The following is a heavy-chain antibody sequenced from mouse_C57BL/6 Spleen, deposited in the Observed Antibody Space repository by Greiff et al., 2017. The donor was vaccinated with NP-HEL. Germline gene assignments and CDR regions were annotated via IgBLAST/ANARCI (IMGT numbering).Heavy chain of an antibody. CDR3: ARGLNWDVGFAY. D-gene: IGHD4-1*02. J-gene: IGHJ3*01. CDR2: ISSGSSTI. Sequence: DVQLVESGGGLVKPGGSLKLSCAASGFTFSDYGMHWVRQAPEKGLEWVAYISSGSSTIYYADTVKGRFTIARDNAKNTLFLQMTSLRSEDTAMYYCARGLNWDVGFAYWGQGTLVTVSA. V-gene: IGHV5-17*01. CDR1: GFTFSDYG.